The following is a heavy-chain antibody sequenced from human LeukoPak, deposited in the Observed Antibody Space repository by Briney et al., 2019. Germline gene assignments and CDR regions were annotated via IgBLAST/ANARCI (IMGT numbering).Heavy chain of an antibody. D-gene: IGHD5-24*01. Sequence: GGSLRLSCAASGFTFSSYSMNWVRQAPGKGLEWVSSISSSSSYIYYADSVKGRFTISRDNAKNSLYLRMNSLRAEDTAVYYCATGRDGYNRWGQGTLVTVSS. CDR1: GFTFSSYS. CDR2: ISSSSSYI. J-gene: IGHJ4*02. CDR3: ATGRDGYNR. V-gene: IGHV3-21*01.